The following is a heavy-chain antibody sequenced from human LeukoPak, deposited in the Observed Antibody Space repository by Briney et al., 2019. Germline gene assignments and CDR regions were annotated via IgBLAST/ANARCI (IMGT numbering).Heavy chain of an antibody. CDR3: ARVDFWSAEGGLDY. CDR2: INPNSGGT. V-gene: IGHV1-2*02. J-gene: IGHJ4*02. D-gene: IGHD3-3*01. Sequence: ASVKVSCKASGYTFTGYYMHWVRQAPGQGLEWMGWINPNSGGTNYAQKFQGRVTMTRDTSISTAYMELSRLRSDDTAVYYCARVDFWSAEGGLDYWGQGTLVTVSS. CDR1: GYTFTGYY.